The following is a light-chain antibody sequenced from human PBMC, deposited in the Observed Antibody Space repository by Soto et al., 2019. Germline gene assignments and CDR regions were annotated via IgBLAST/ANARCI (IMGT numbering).Light chain of an antibody. V-gene: IGKV3-15*01. CDR1: QSVASH. CDR2: GAS. Sequence: EIVVTQSPATLSLSPGERVALSCRASQSVASHLAWYQQKRGQAPRLLIYGASIRATGIPATFSGSGSGTEFTLTISSLQSEDFAVYYCQQYKDWPHTFGQGTKVDIK. J-gene: IGKJ1*01. CDR3: QQYKDWPHT.